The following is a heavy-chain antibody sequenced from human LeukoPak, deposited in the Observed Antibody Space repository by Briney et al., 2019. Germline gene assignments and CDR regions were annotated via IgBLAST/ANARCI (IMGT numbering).Heavy chain of an antibody. J-gene: IGHJ4*02. D-gene: IGHD4-17*01. CDR2: IYSGGST. CDR3: ARGPTVTTAFDY. Sequence: PGGSLRLSCTASGFTFSDYAVSWVGQAPGKGLEWVAVIYSGGSTYYADSVKGRFTISRDNSKNTLYLQMTSLRAEDTAVYYCARGPTVTTAFDYWGRGTLVTVSS. CDR1: GFTFSDYA. V-gene: IGHV3-53*01.